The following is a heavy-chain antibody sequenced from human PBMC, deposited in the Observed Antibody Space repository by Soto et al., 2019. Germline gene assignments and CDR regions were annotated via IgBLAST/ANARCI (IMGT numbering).Heavy chain of an antibody. CDR2: ISAHNGNT. J-gene: IGHJ4*02. CDR1: GYAFTTYG. Sequence: QVHLVQSGAEVKKPGASVKVSCKGSGYAFTTYGITWVRQAPGQGLEWMGWISAHNGNTNYAQKLQGRVTVTRDTSTSTAYMELRTLRSDDTAVYDWARGRYGDYWGQGALVTFSS. CDR3: ARGRYGDY. V-gene: IGHV1-18*01. D-gene: IGHD1-1*01.